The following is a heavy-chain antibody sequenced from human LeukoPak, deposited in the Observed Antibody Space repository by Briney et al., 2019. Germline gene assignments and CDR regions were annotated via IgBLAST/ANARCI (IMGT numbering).Heavy chain of an antibody. Sequence: GGSLGLSCAASGFTFSGSIMHWVRQAAGKGLEWVGRIRSKRNNYATAYAASVKGRFTISRDDSKNTAYLHMDSLKTEDTALYYCSRLEDSSPIEVALDIWGQGTVVTVSS. CDR3: SRLEDSSPIEVALDI. V-gene: IGHV3-73*01. J-gene: IGHJ3*02. D-gene: IGHD6-13*01. CDR1: GFTFSGSI. CDR2: IRSKRNNYAT.